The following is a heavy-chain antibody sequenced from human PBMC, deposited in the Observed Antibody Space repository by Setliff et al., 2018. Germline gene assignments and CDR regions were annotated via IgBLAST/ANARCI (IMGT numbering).Heavy chain of an antibody. CDR3: ARDGGGDSDAFDI. J-gene: IGHJ3*02. Sequence: GASVKVSCKASGYIFTGYYMHWVRQAPGQGLEWMGWINPNSGGTNYAQKFQGRVTMTSDTSISTAYMELGRLRSDDTAVYFCARDGGGDSDAFDIWGQGTMVTVSS. CDR2: INPNSGGT. CDR1: GYIFTGYY. V-gene: IGHV1-2*02. D-gene: IGHD3-16*01.